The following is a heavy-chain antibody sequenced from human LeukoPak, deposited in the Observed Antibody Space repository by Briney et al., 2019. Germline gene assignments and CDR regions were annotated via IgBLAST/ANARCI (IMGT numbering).Heavy chain of an antibody. CDR3: AKDRLEQLPGGYFDY. J-gene: IGHJ4*02. Sequence: PGGSLRLSCAASGFTFSSYGMHWVRQAPGKGLEWVAVISYDGSNKYYADSVKGRFTISRDNSKNTLYPQMNSLRAEDTAVYYCAKDRLEQLPGGYFDYWGQGTLVTVSS. V-gene: IGHV3-30*18. CDR1: GFTFSSYG. CDR2: ISYDGSNK. D-gene: IGHD6-6*01.